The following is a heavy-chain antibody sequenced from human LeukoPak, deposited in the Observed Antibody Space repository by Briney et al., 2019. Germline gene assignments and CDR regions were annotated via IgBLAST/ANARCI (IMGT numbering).Heavy chain of an antibody. Sequence: GASVKVSCKASGYTFTSYDINWVRQATGQGLEWMGWMNPNSGNTGYAQKFQGRVTMTRNTSISTAYMELSSLRSEDTAVYYCAAYCSSTSCYLINGDAFDIWGQGTMVTVSS. CDR1: GYTFTSYD. J-gene: IGHJ3*02. CDR2: MNPNSGNT. V-gene: IGHV1-8*01. CDR3: AAYCSSTSCYLINGDAFDI. D-gene: IGHD2-2*01.